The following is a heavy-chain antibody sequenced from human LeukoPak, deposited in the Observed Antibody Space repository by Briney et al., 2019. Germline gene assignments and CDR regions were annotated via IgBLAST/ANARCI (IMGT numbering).Heavy chain of an antibody. D-gene: IGHD3-3*01. CDR1: GFTFRSSW. Sequence: GGSLRLSCAASGFTFRSSWMHWVRQVPEKGLVWVSRINSDGTLTTNADSVKGRFTISRDNAKNMLYLQMNSLRAEDTAVYYCAKDGARFWSGFVTLPDYWGQGTLVTVSS. CDR3: AKDGARFWSGFVTLPDY. CDR2: INSDGTLT. V-gene: IGHV3-74*01. J-gene: IGHJ4*02.